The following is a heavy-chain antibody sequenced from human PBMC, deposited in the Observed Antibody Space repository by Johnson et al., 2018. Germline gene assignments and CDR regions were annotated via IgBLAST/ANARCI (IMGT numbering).Heavy chain of an antibody. V-gene: IGHV4-34*12. CDR3: ARGPGTSSLYWNVYYNYGRDV. D-gene: IGHD1-1*01. J-gene: IGHJ6*02. CDR1: GGSFSDYY. Sequence: QVQLQQWGAGLLKPSETLSLTCTVYGGSFSDYYWSWIRQPPGKGLEWIGEVFHSGSTNYNPSLKSRVTVSVDPPRNQFSLKLSSVTAADTAVYYCARGPGTSSLYWNVYYNYGRDVCGQGTTVTVSS. CDR2: VFHSGST.